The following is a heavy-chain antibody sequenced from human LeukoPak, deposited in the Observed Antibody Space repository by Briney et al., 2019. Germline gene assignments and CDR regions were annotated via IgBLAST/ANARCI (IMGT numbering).Heavy chain of an antibody. CDR3: ARGPAVITFNAFDV. V-gene: IGHV3-64*01. CDR1: GFTFSDYG. CDR2: ISSNGIYR. Sequence: GGSLRPPCAASGFTFSDYGMYWGRQAPGKGLEHVSGISSNGIYRYYANAVKGRFTISRDNSKNTLYLQMGSLRAEDMAVYYCARGPAVITFNAFDVWGQGTMVTVSS. J-gene: IGHJ3*01. D-gene: IGHD3-16*02.